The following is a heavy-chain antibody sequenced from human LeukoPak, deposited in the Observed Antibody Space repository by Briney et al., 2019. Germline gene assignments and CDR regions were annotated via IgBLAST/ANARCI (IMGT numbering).Heavy chain of an antibody. J-gene: IGHJ4*02. V-gene: IGHV1-2*02. CDR2: INPNSGDT. D-gene: IGHD3-22*01. CDR1: KYTFRDYY. Sequence: ASVKVSCKASKYTFRDYYIHWVRQAPGQGFEWMGWINPNSGDTSFAQKFQGRVTLTRDTSISTVYMQLTRLRSDDTAVYYCARIYYAFDCWGQGTLITVSS. CDR3: ARIYYAFDC.